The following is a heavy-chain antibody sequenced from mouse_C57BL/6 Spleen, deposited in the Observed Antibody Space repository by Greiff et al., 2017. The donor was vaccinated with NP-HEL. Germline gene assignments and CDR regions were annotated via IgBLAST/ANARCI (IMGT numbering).Heavy chain of an antibody. Sequence: EVQLQQSGPELVKPGASVKIPCKASGYTFTDYNMDWVKQSHGKSLEWIGDINPNNGGTIYNQKFKGKATLTVDKSSRTAYMELRSLTSEDTAVYYCARGVYYYGSSYGFAYWGQGTLVTVSA. CDR2: INPNNGGT. V-gene: IGHV1-18*01. CDR3: ARGVYYYGSSYGFAY. CDR1: GYTFTDYN. D-gene: IGHD1-1*01. J-gene: IGHJ3*01.